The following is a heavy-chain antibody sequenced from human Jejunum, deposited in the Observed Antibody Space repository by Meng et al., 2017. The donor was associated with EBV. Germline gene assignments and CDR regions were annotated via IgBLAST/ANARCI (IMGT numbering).Heavy chain of an antibody. CDR3: ATGHYNWKYPDY. CDR2: VDPEDDET. CDR1: GYTFTDYY. D-gene: IGHD1-7*01. V-gene: IGHV1-69-2*01. Sequence: QVLHAGAVVKKPAATWKFSCKVAGYTFTDYYMHWVQQAPEKGLEWMGLVDPEDDETMYSEKFQGRLTITADTSTDTTYMELSSLRSEDTAVYYCATGHYNWKYPDYWGQGTLVTVSS. J-gene: IGHJ4*02.